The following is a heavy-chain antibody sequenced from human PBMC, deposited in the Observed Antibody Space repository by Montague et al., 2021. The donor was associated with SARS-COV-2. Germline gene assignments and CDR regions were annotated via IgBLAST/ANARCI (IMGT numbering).Heavy chain of an antibody. D-gene: IGHD2-15*01. CDR1: GFPFDDYA. Sequence: SRRFSCAASGFPFDDYAMHLVRQAPGKGLEWVSGISWNSGSTGYADSVKGRFTISRDNAKNSLYLQMNSLRAEDTALYYCAKEVGESPSFDYWGQGTLVTVSS. J-gene: IGHJ4*02. V-gene: IGHV3-9*01. CDR2: ISWNSGST. CDR3: AKEVGESPSFDY.